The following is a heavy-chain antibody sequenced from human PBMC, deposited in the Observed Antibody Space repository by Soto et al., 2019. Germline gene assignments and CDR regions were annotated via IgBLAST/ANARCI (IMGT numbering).Heavy chain of an antibody. CDR3: ARGGSVVLIADDMHVDHYGMDL. D-gene: IGHD6-13*01. V-gene: IGHV1-46*01. J-gene: IGHJ6*02. CDR1: GYFFTNYF. CDR2: INPRAGTT. Sequence: QAQLVQSGAEEKQPGASAKIFCTSSGYFFTNYFIHWVRLAPGQGLQWMGIINPRAGTTRSAQRFQGRVTMARDTSTSGVYLEISSLKPEDTAVYYCARGGSVVLIADDMHVDHYGMDLWGQGTTVIVSS.